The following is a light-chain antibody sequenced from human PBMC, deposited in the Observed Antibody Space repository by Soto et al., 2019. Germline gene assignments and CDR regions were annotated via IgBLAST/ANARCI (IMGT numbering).Light chain of an antibody. CDR2: DAS. CDR3: QQSSNWPPWT. V-gene: IGKV3-11*01. Sequence: EIVLTQSPATLSLSPGERATFSCKASQSVGTSLAWCQQKPGQAPRLLIYDASVRATGIPARFSGSGSGTDFTLSISRLQPEDIAMDYCQQSSNWPPWTFGRGTRVEI. J-gene: IGKJ1*01. CDR1: QSVGTS.